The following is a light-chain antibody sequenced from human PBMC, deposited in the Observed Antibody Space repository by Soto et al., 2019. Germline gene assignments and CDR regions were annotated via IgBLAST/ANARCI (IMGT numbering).Light chain of an antibody. V-gene: IGLV1-40*01. Sequence: QSVLTQPPSVSGAPGQRVTISCTGSSSNIGAGFDVHWYQQLPGTAPKLLIYSNDLRPSRVSDRFSGSKSGTSASLAISGLQSEDEADYYCSTWDDNLSVVFGGETKLTVL. CDR1: SSNIGAGFD. CDR2: SND. CDR3: STWDDNLSVV. J-gene: IGLJ2*01.